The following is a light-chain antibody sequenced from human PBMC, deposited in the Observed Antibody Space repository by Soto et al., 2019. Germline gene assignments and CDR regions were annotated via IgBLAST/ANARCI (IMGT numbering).Light chain of an antibody. CDR3: AAWDDSMSVVV. V-gene: IGLV1-47*01. CDR1: SSNIGSHY. Sequence: QSVLTQPPSASGAPGXXXTISCSGSSSNIGSHYVYWYQQLPGTAPKLLIYRDNQRPSGVPARFSGSKSGTSASLAISGLRSEDEADFYCAAWDDSMSVVVFGGGTKLTVL. CDR2: RDN. J-gene: IGLJ3*02.